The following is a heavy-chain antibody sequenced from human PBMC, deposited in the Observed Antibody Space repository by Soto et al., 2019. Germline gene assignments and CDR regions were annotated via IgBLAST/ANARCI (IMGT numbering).Heavy chain of an antibody. Sequence: GGSLRLSCAASGFTFGIYWMYWVRQAPGKGLVWVSRINTDGSGTSYADSVKGRFTISRDNAKNTLYLQMNSLRAEDTAVYYCARIVGTPPYYFDYWGQGTLVTVSS. V-gene: IGHV3-74*01. CDR2: INTDGSGT. CDR3: ARIVGTPPYYFDY. CDR1: GFTFGIYW. J-gene: IGHJ4*02. D-gene: IGHD2-21*01.